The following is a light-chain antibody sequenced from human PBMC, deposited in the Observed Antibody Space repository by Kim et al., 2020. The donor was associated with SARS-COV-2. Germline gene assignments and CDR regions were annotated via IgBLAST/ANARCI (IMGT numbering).Light chain of an antibody. Sequence: QSITISCTGTSSDVGNYNLVSWYRPRPGKAPKLIIFEVSKRPSGVSDRFSGSKSGDTASLTISGLQAEDEGDYYCCSYAGSSTFVVFGGGTQLTVL. CDR3: CSYAGSSTFVV. CDR1: SSDVGNYNL. CDR2: EVS. J-gene: IGLJ2*01. V-gene: IGLV2-23*02.